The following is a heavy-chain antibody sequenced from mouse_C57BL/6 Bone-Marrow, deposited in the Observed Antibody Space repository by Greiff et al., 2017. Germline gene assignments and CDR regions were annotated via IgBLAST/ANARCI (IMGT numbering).Heavy chain of an antibody. Sequence: EVQLQESGGDLVKPGGSLKLSCAASGFTFSSYGMSWVRQTPDKRLEWVATISSGGSYTYYPDSVKGRFTISRDNAKNTLYLQMGSLKSEDTAMYYCARRSFYGGFAYWGQGTLVTVSA. CDR3: ARRSFYGGFAY. J-gene: IGHJ3*01. D-gene: IGHD1-1*01. CDR1: GFTFSSYG. V-gene: IGHV5-6*01. CDR2: ISSGGSYT.